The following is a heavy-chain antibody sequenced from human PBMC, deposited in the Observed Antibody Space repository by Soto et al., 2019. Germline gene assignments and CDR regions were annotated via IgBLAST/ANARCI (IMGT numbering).Heavy chain of an antibody. V-gene: IGHV3-53*01. D-gene: IGHD1-1*01. CDR2: LYDVDGS. CDR3: ATWHEREHAFDV. J-gene: IGHJ3*01. CDR1: GLTISGKKY. Sequence: DVQLVESGGGLIQPGESLRLSCAAFGLTISGKKYVAWVRQAPGKGMEWVSALYDVDGSFYADSVTGRFTTSSDSSKTTVYLQMNDLRPDDTAVYYCATWHEREHAFDVWGQGTTVTISS.